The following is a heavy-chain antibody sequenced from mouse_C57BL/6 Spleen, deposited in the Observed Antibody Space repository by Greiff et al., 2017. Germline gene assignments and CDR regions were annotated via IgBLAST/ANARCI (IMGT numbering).Heavy chain of an antibody. J-gene: IGHJ2*01. CDR2: IDPNSGGT. V-gene: IGHV1-72*01. CDR3: SRGTTTVVAPAY. CDR1: GYTFTSYW. Sequence: QVQLQQPGAELVKPGASVKLSCKASGYTFTSYWMHWVKQRPGRGLEWIGRIDPNSGGTNYNEKFKSKATLTVDKSSSTAYMQLSSLTSEDSAVXYCSRGTTTVVAPAYWGQGTTLTVSS. D-gene: IGHD1-1*01.